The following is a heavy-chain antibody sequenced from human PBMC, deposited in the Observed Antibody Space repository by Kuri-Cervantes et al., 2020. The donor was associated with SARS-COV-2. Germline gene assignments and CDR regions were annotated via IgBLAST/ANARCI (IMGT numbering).Heavy chain of an antibody. CDR3: ARPTIFGVSPDAFDI. D-gene: IGHD3-3*01. V-gene: IGHV4-39*07. J-gene: IGHJ3*02. Sequence: SETLSLTCTVSGGSISSSSYYWGWIRQPPRKGLEWIGNIYHSGSTYYNPSLKSRVTISVDTSKNQFSLKLSSVTAADTAVYYCARPTIFGVSPDAFDIWGQGTMVTVSS. CDR1: GGSISSSSYY. CDR2: IYHSGST.